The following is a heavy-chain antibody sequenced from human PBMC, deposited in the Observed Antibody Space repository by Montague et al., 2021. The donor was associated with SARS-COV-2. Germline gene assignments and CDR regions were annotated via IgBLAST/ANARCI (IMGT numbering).Heavy chain of an antibody. CDR2: ISWNSGSI. D-gene: IGHD3-22*01. Sequence: SLRLSCAASGFTFGDYAMHWVRQAPGKGLEWVSGISWNSGSIGYXXSLKGRFTISRDNAKNSLYLQMNSLRAEDTALYYCAKDIDYHDSSGYYDYWGQGTLVTVSS. CDR1: GFTFGDYA. V-gene: IGHV3-9*01. J-gene: IGHJ4*02. CDR3: AKDIDYHDSSGYYDY.